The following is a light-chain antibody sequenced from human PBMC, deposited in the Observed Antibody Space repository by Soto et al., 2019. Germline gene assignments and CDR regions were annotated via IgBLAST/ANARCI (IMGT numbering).Light chain of an antibody. J-gene: IGKJ2*01. V-gene: IGKV3-11*01. Sequence: EIVLTQSPATLSLSPGERATLSCRASQSVNSYLAWYQQKPGQAPRLLIYDASNRATGIPARFSGSGSGTDFTLTTSSLEPEDLAVYYCQQRSNWPTFGQGTKLEIK. CDR1: QSVNSY. CDR2: DAS. CDR3: QQRSNWPT.